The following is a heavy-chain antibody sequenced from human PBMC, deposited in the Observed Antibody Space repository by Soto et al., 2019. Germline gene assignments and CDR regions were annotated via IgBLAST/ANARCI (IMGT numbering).Heavy chain of an antibody. CDR1: GGSISSYY. CDR3: ARGVYYYGSGSYLGY. J-gene: IGHJ4*02. Sequence: QVQLQESGPGLVKPSETLSLTCTVSGGSISSYYWSWIRQPPGKGLEWIGYIYYSGSTNYNPSLKCRVTISVDTSKNQFSLKLSSVTAADTAVYYCARGVYYYGSGSYLGYWGQGTLVTVSS. CDR2: IYYSGST. V-gene: IGHV4-59*01. D-gene: IGHD3-10*01.